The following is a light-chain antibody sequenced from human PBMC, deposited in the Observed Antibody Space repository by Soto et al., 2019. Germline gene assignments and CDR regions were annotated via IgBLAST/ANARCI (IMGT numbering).Light chain of an antibody. Sequence: DIQMTQSPSTLSGSVGDRVTITCRASQRIASAVAWYQQRPGKAPNLLIYQASSLESGVPSRFSGSGSGAEFTLTFTSLQSDDFATYFCLQYYDYPLTFGTGNKVDIK. CDR1: QRIASA. CDR3: LQYYDYPLT. J-gene: IGKJ3*01. CDR2: QAS. V-gene: IGKV1-5*03.